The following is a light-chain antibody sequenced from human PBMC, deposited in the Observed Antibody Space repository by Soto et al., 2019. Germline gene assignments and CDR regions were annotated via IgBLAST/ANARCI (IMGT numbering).Light chain of an antibody. J-gene: IGLJ1*01. V-gene: IGLV2-14*01. CDR2: QVS. CDR1: TSDVGSYNY. Sequence: QSALTQPASVSGSPGQSITISCTGTTSDVGSYNYVSWYQQHPGKAPKLMICQVSNRPSGVSNRFSGSKSGNTASLTISGLQAEDEADYYCSSYTSSRSYVFGTGTKVTVL. CDR3: SSYTSSRSYV.